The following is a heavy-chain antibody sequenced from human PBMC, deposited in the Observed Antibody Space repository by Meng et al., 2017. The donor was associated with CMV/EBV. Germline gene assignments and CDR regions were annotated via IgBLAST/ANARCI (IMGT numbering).Heavy chain of an antibody. J-gene: IGHJ4*02. D-gene: IGHD2-15*01. Sequence: VQLVKSGVELKKPGASVKVSCKASVHTFTGYYMHWVRQAPGQGLEWMGWINPNSGGTNYAQKFQGRVTMTRDTSISTAHMELSRLRSDDTAVYYCARDDGSLDYWGQGTLVTVSS. V-gene: IGHV1-2*02. CDR1: VHTFTGYY. CDR2: INPNSGGT. CDR3: ARDDGSLDY.